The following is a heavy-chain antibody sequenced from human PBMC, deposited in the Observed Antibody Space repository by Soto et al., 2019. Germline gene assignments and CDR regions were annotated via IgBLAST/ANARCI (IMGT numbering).Heavy chain of an antibody. D-gene: IGHD1-26*01. J-gene: IGHJ3*02. CDR2: ISSSSRIT. V-gene: IGHV3-48*02. CDR1: GFIFRSYS. CDR3: AKGLLAIVGTTLPRDAFNI. Sequence: GSLRLSCAASGFIFRSYSLNWVRQVPGKGLEWLSYISSSSRITYYADSVKGRFTVSRDNAKNSLYLQMNSLRDEDTAVYYCAKGLLAIVGTTLPRDAFNIWGQGTMVTVSS.